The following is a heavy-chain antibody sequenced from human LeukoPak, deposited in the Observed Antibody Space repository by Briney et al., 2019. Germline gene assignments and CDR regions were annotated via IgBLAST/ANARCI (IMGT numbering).Heavy chain of an antibody. J-gene: IGHJ5*02. D-gene: IGHD3-10*01. CDR1: GFTFSNAW. V-gene: IGHV3-15*04. Sequence: GGSLRLSCAASGFTFSNAWMSWVRQAPGKGLEWVGRIESKSDGGTTDYAAPVKGRFTISRDDSENTLYLEMNSLRTEDTAVYYCTIVGRVYYYGSGAWGQGTLVTVSS. CDR3: TIVGRVYYYGSGA. CDR2: IESKSDGGTT.